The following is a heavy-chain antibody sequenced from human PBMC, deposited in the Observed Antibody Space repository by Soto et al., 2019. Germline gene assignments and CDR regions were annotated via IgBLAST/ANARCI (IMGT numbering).Heavy chain of an antibody. D-gene: IGHD3-16*01. J-gene: IGHJ3*01. Sequence: QVQLVQSGADVKKPGSSVKVSCKTSGGPFGSSAIIGLRQAPAQGREGMGEIIPVFDKANYAQNFQGRLTITADEPTGTVFMQLSSLRSEDTAVYFCARLRRDWGDAFDLWGLGTFVTVTS. V-gene: IGHV1-69*01. CDR1: GGPFGSSA. CDR2: IIPVFDKA. CDR3: ARLRRDWGDAFDL.